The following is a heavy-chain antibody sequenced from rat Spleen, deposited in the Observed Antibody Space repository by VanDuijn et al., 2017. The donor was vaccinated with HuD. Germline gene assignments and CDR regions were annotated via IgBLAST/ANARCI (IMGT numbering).Heavy chain of an antibody. CDR3: VRANRESYAHFDY. Sequence: QVQLKESGPGLVQPSQTLFLTCTVSGFSLMDYSVHWVRQPPGKGLEWMGRMKYDGDTYYNSGLKSRLSITRDTSKSQVFLRMNRLQTEDTATYYCVRANRESYAHFDYWGQGGMVTVSS. V-gene: IGHV2S30*01. CDR1: GFSLMDYS. J-gene: IGHJ2*01. D-gene: IGHD1-12*01. CDR2: MKYDGDT.